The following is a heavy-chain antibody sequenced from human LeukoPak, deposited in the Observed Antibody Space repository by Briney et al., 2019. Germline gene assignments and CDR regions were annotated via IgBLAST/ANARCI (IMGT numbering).Heavy chain of an antibody. J-gene: IGHJ2*01. CDR1: GGSIGSSRYY. D-gene: IGHD3-22*01. CDR3: ATSYYDPFDL. Sequence: PSETLSLTCTVSGGSIGSSRYYWGWIRQPPGKGLEWIGSIYYSGSTYYNPSLKSRVTISVDTSKNQFSLKLSSVTAADTAVYYCATSYYDPFDLWGRGTLVTVSS. V-gene: IGHV4-39*07. CDR2: IYYSGST.